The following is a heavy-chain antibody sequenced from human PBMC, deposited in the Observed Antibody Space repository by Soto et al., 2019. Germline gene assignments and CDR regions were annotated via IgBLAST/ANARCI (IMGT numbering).Heavy chain of an antibody. J-gene: IGHJ4*02. CDR1: GYTFTSYD. V-gene: IGHV1-8*01. D-gene: IGHD3-10*01. CDR2: MNPNSGNT. Sequence: ASVKVSCKASGYTFTSYDINWVRQATGQGLEWMGWMNPNSGNTGYAQKFQGRVTMTRNTSISTAYMELSSLRSEDTAVYHCARGALWFGESGRNYWGQGTLVTVSS. CDR3: ARGALWFGESGRNY.